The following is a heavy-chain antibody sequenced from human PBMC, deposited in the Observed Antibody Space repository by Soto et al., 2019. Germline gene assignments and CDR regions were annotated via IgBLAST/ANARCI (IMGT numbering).Heavy chain of an antibody. J-gene: IGHJ4*02. CDR1: GESVSSNSAA. V-gene: IGHV6-1*01. D-gene: IGHD3-3*01. CDR2: TYYRSKWYN. Sequence: LSLTCAISGESVSSNSAAWNWIRQSPSRGLEWLGRTYYRSKWYNDYAVSVKSRITINPDTSKNQFSLQLNSVTPEDTAVYYCARDRSDFWSGYYTGSETFDYSVQGTLVTVSS. CDR3: ARDRSDFWSGYYTGSETFDY.